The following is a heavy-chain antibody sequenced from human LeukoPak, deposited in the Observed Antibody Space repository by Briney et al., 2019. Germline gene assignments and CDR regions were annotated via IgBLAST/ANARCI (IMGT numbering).Heavy chain of an antibody. Sequence: QPGGSLRLSCAASGFTFDDYAMHWVRQAPGKGLEWVSLISWDGGSTYYGDSVKGRFTISRDNSKNSLYLQMNSLRAEDTVLYYCAKGIRGFYYYMDVWGKGTTVTISS. CDR1: GFTFDDYA. J-gene: IGHJ6*03. CDR2: ISWDGGST. V-gene: IGHV3-43D*03. CDR3: AKGIRGFYYYMDV. D-gene: IGHD3-10*01.